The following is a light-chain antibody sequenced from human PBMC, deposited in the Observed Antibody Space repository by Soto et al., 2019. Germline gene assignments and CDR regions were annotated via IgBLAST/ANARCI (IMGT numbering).Light chain of an antibody. CDR3: SSYTSSSTQV. J-gene: IGLJ1*01. CDR1: NSDVGGYNY. CDR2: EVN. Sequence: QSALTQPASVSGSPGQSITISCTGTNSDVGGYNYVSWYQQHPGKAPKLVIYEVNNRPSGVSDRFFGSKSGNTASLTISGLQTEDEADYYCSSYTSSSTQVFGAGTKLTVL. V-gene: IGLV2-14*01.